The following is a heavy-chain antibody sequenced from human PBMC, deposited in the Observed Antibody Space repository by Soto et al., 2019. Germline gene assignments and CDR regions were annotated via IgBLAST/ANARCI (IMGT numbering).Heavy chain of an antibody. CDR2: IAWNSDII. J-gene: IGHJ4*02. D-gene: IGHD1-26*01. CDR3: ARGWAGATAPLDY. Sequence: GGSLRLSCAASGFRFEDYAMHWVRQAPGKGLEWVSGIAWNSDIIGYVDSVKGRFTISRDNAKNSLYLQMNSLRAEDTALYYCARGWAGATAPLDYWGQGTLVTVSS. CDR1: GFRFEDYA. V-gene: IGHV3-9*01.